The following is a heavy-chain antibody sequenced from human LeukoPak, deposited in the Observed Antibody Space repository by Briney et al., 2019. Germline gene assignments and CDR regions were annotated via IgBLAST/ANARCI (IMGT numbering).Heavy chain of an antibody. CDR3: ARGLPGTSYGMDV. Sequence: SETLSLTCAVYGGSFSGYYWSWIRQPPGKGLEWIGEINHSGSTNYNPSLKSRVTISVDTSKNQFSLKLSSVTAADTAVYYCARGLPGTSYGMDVWGQGTTVTVSS. CDR2: INHSGST. V-gene: IGHV4-34*01. CDR1: GGSFSGYY. D-gene: IGHD2-15*01. J-gene: IGHJ6*02.